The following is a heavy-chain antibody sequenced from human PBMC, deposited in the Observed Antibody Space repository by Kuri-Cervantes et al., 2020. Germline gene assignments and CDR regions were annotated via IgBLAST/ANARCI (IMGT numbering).Heavy chain of an antibody. CDR3: ARKNLDSSGWYEEFDY. CDR1: GYTFTSYG. D-gene: IGHD6-19*01. CDR2: ISAYNGNT. Sequence: ASVKVSCKASGYTFTSYGISWVRQAPGQGLEWMGWISAYNGNTNYAQKFQGRVTMTRDTSISTAYMELSRLRSDDTAVYYCARKNLDSSGWYEEFDYWGQGTLVTVSS. V-gene: IGHV1-18*01. J-gene: IGHJ4*02.